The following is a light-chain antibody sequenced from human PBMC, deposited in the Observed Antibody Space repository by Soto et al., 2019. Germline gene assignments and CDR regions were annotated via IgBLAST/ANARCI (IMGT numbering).Light chain of an antibody. CDR3: QQYNSYSYT. Sequence: DIQMTQSPSFVSASIGDRVTITCRASQSISSWLAWYQQKPGKAPKLLIYDASSLESGVPSRFSGSGSGTEFTLPISSLQPDDFATYYCQQYNSYSYTFGQGTRLEIK. V-gene: IGKV1-5*01. CDR2: DAS. CDR1: QSISSW. J-gene: IGKJ5*01.